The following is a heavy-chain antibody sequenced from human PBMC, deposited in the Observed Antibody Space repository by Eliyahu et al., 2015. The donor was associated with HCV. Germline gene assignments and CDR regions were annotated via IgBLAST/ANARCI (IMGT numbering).Heavy chain of an antibody. Sequence: QVQLQESGPGLVKPSQTLSLTCTVSGGSXSSGXYYWSXIRQHPGKGLEWIGYIYYSGSTYYNPSLKSRVTISVDTSKNQFSLKLSSVTAADTAVYYCARGISKENYYGSGSLDYWGQGTLVTVSS. D-gene: IGHD3-10*01. CDR1: GGSXSSGXYY. CDR2: IYYSGST. J-gene: IGHJ4*02. V-gene: IGHV4-31*03. CDR3: ARGISKENYYGSGSLDY.